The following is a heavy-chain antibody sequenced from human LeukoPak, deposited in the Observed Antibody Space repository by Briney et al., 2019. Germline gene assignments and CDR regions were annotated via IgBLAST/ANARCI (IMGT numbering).Heavy chain of an antibody. D-gene: IGHD3-22*01. CDR2: ISGSGGST. Sequence: GGSLRLSCAASGFTFSSNAMSWVRQAPGKGLEWVSAISGSGGSTYYADSVKGRFTISRDNSKKTLYLQMNSLRAEDTAVYYCAKANYYDSSGYYENLDYWGQGTLVTVSS. CDR3: AKANYYDSSGYYENLDY. CDR1: GFTFSSNA. V-gene: IGHV3-23*01. J-gene: IGHJ4*02.